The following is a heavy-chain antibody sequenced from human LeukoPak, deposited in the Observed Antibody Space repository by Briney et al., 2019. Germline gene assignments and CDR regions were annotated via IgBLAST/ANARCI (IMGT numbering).Heavy chain of an antibody. V-gene: IGHV3-30*04. CDR3: TAAATFDY. D-gene: IGHD6-25*01. CDR1: GFTFSSYA. J-gene: IGHJ4*02. CDR2: ISYDGSNK. Sequence: GGSLRLSCAASGFTFSSYAMHWVRQAPGKGLEWVAVISYDGSNKYYADSVKGRFTISRDNSKNTLYLQMNSLRAEDTAVFYCTAAATFDYWGQGTLVTVSS.